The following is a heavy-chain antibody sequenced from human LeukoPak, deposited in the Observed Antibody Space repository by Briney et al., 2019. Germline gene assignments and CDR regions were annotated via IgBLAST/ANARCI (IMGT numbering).Heavy chain of an antibody. J-gene: IGHJ4*02. CDR1: GGSFSGYY. D-gene: IGHD3-10*01. CDR3: ARGRSYGSGSYRVDY. V-gene: IGHV4-34*01. CDR2: INHSGST. Sequence: SETLSLTCAVYGGSFSGYYWSWIRQRPGKGLERVGEINHSGSTNYNPSLKSRVTISVDTSKNQFSLKLSSVTAADTAVYYCARGRSYGSGSYRVDYWGQGTLVTVSS.